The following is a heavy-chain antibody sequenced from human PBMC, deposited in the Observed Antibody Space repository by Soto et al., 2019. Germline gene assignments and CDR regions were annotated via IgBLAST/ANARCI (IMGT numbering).Heavy chain of an antibody. CDR1: GYTLTELS. CDR2: FDPEDGET. J-gene: IGHJ3*02. CDR3: ATDIIGPPFIKYSYGPKDAFDI. Sequence: GASVKVSCKVSGYTLTELSMHWVRQAPGKGLEWMGGFDPEDGETIYAQKFQGRVTMTEDTSTDTAYMELSSLRSEDTAVYYCATDIIGPPFIKYSYGPKDAFDIWGQGTMVTVPS. V-gene: IGHV1-24*01. D-gene: IGHD5-18*01.